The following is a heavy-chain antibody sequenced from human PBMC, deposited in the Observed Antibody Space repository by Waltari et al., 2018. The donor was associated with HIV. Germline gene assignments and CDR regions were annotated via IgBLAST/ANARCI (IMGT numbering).Heavy chain of an antibody. CDR3: VKTLDGDNSFFGH. D-gene: IGHD1-1*01. CDR1: GFTFSTYA. CDR2: RRGRDGST. J-gene: IGHJ4*02. Sequence: EVQLLESGGDLVQPGGSLRLSCAASGFTFSTYAMAWVRQATLKGVEWVSTRRGRDGSTEYADSVKGRFSISRDTSKNTLYLQMNSLRVEDTALYYCVKTLDGDNSFFGHWGQGAPVTVSS. V-gene: IGHV3-23*01.